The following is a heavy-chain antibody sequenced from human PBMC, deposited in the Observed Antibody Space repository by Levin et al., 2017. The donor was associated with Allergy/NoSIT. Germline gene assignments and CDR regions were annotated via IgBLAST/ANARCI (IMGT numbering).Heavy chain of an antibody. CDR2: ISWNSGSI. J-gene: IGHJ3*02. CDR1: GFTFDDYA. D-gene: IGHD3-10*01. Sequence: SCAASGFTFDDYAMHWVRQAPGKGLEWVSGISWNSGSIGYADSVKGRFTISRDNAKKSLYLQMNSLRTEDTALYYCARDNIGLPDAFDIWGQGTMVIVSS. V-gene: IGHV3-9*01. CDR3: ARDNIGLPDAFDI.